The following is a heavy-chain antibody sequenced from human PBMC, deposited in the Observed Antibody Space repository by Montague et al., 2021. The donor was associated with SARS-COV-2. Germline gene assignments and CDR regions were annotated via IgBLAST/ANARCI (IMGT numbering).Heavy chain of an antibody. V-gene: IGHV4-34*01. CDR2: IYPGGST. D-gene: IGHD6-6*01. J-gene: IGHJ4*02. CDR3: ARGTYAARLAF. Sequence: SETLSLTCADHGGSFSDNIWTWIRQPPGKGLEWIGEIYPGGSTHYNPYLRSRVTMSRDTPERQFSLKLNSVTAADAAIYYCARGTYAARLAFWGQGALVIVSS. CDR1: GGSFSDNI.